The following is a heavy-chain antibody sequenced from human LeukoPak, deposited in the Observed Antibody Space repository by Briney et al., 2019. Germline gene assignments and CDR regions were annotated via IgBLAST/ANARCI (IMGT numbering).Heavy chain of an antibody. CDR3: AKETVVAKSPCFDY. CDR2: ISCSGGST. J-gene: IGHJ4*02. CDR1: GFTFSSYA. Sequence: PGGSLRLSCAASGFTFSSYAMSWVRPAPGKGLEWVSAISCSGGSTYYADSVKGRFTISRDNSKNTLYLQMNSLRAEDTAVYYCAKETVVAKSPCFDYWGQGTLVTVS. D-gene: IGHD2-15*01. V-gene: IGHV3-23*01.